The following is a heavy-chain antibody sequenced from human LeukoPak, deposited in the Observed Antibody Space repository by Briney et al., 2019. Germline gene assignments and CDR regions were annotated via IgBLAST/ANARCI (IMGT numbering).Heavy chain of an antibody. CDR1: GFPFTTYA. Sequence: GGSLRLSCAASGFPFTTYAMNWVRQAPGKGLEWVSYISSSGSTIYYADSVKGRFTISRDNAKNSLYLQMNSLRAEDTAVYYCAELGITMIGGVWGKGTTVTISS. V-gene: IGHV3-48*03. CDR2: ISSSGSTI. CDR3: AELGITMIGGV. J-gene: IGHJ6*04. D-gene: IGHD3-10*02.